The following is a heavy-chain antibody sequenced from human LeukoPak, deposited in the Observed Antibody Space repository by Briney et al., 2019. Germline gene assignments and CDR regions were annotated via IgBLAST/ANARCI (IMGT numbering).Heavy chain of an antibody. CDR1: GGSIISYY. J-gene: IGHJ4*02. Sequence: PSETLSLTCSVSGGSIISYYWSWIRQPPGKGLEWIGYIYYSGSTYYNPSLKSRVTISVDTSKNQFSLKLSSVTAADTAVYYCARAGGHVDYWGQGTLVTVSS. V-gene: IGHV4-30-4*01. CDR2: IYYSGST. D-gene: IGHD3-10*01. CDR3: ARAGGHVDY.